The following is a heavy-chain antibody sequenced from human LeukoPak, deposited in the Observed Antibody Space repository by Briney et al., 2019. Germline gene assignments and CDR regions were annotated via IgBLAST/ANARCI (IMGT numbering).Heavy chain of an antibody. CDR2: ISYEGSKK. CDR3: ARDGPYCRSTSCYPDYYYYGMDV. J-gene: IGHJ6*02. CDR1: GFTFSSYA. D-gene: IGHD2-2*01. V-gene: IGHV3-30-3*01. Sequence: GGSPRLSRAPPGFTFSSYAMHSVRQAPRKGVEWGAVISYEGSKKYYADCVKGRFTIYRDNSMHTLYLQINGLRAEDAAVYYCARDGPYCRSTSCYPDYYYYGMDVWGQGTTVTVSS.